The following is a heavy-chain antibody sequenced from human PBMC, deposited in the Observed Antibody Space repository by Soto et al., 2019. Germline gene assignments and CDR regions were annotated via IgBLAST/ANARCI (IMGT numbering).Heavy chain of an antibody. V-gene: IGHV4-61*01. CDR3: ASPYRTAAREFGY. J-gene: IGHJ4*02. D-gene: IGHD6-6*01. CDR2: IHYTGST. CDR1: GASVSSTNYY. Sequence: SETLSLTCTVSGASVSSTNYYWSWIRQSPVKGLEWIGYIHYTGSTYYNPSLKSRVTISVDTSKNQFSLRLSSVTAADTAVYYCASPYRTAAREFGYWGQGTLVTVSS.